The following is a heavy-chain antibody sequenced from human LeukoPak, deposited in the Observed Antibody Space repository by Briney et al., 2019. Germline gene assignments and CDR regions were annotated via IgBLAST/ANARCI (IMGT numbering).Heavy chain of an antibody. D-gene: IGHD3-3*01. CDR1: GYRYTSYW. J-gene: IGHJ4*02. CDR2: IYPGDSDT. CDR3: ARLRRITIFGVATDFDY. Sequence: GESLKIYCKGSGYRYTSYWIGWVRQIAGKGLEWMGIIYPGDSDTRYSPSFQGQVTISADKTISTAYLQWSSLKASDTAMYYCARLRRITIFGVATDFDYWGQGTLVTVSS. V-gene: IGHV5-51*01.